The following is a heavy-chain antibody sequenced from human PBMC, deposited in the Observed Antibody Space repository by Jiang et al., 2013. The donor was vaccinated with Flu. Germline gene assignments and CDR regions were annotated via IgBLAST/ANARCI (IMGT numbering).Heavy chain of an antibody. D-gene: IGHD3-22*01. J-gene: IGHJ3*02. CDR2: IYWDDDK. CDR1: GFSLSTSGVG. Sequence: KPTQTLTLTCTFSGFSLSTSGVGVGWIRQPPGKALEWLALIYWDDDKRYSPSLKSRLTITKDTSKNQVVLTMTNMDPVDTATYYCAHSTDYYDSSGYLSNAFDIWGQG. V-gene: IGHV2-5*02. CDR3: AHSTDYYDSSGYLSNAFDI.